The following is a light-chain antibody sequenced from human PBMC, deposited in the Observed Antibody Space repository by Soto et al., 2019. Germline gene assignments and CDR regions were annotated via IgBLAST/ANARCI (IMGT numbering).Light chain of an antibody. CDR1: SSDVGRYNY. J-gene: IGLJ2*01. CDR2: EVS. Sequence: QSVLTQPPSASGSPGQSVTISCTGTSSDVGRYNYVSWYQQHPGKAPKLLIYEVSRRPSGVPDRFSASKSGRTASLTVSGLQAEDEADYYCSSYAGSTNLLFGGGTKLTVL. V-gene: IGLV2-8*01. CDR3: SSYAGSTNLL.